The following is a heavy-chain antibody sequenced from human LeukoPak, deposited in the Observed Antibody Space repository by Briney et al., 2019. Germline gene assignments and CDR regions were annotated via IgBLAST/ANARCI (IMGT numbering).Heavy chain of an antibody. CDR1: GYSISSGYY. CDR2: IYHSGST. Sequence: SETLSLTCTVSGYSISSGYYWGWILQPPGKGLEWIVSIYHSGSTYYNPSLKGRVTISVDTSKNQFSLKLSSVTAADTAVYYCARARGTMVRGVIIRPPYRMDVWGQGTTVTVSS. V-gene: IGHV4-38-2*02. J-gene: IGHJ6*02. D-gene: IGHD3-10*01. CDR3: ARARGTMVRGVIIRPPYRMDV.